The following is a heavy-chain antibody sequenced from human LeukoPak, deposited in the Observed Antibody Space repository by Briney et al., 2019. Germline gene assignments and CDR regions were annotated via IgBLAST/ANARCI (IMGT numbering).Heavy chain of an antibody. CDR3: AGYYGGNQNWFDP. CDR2: IYYSGST. V-gene: IGHV4-39*01. CDR1: GGSISSSSYY. D-gene: IGHD4-23*01. Sequence: EPSETLSLTCTVSGGSISSSSYYWGWIRQPSGKGLEWIGSIYYSGSTYYNPSLKSRVTISVDTSKNQFSLKLSSVTAADTAVYYCAGYYGGNQNWFDPWGQGTLVTVSS. J-gene: IGHJ5*02.